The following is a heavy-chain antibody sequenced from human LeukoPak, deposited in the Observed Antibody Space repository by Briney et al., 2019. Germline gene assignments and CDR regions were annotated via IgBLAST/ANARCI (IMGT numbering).Heavy chain of an antibody. V-gene: IGHV3-49*04. D-gene: IGHD3-22*01. J-gene: IGHJ6*02. CDR1: GFTFGDYA. Sequence: PGGSLRLSRTASGFTFGDYAMSWVRQAPGKGLEWVGFIRSKAYGGTTEYAASVKGRFTISRDDSKSIAYLQMNSLKTEDTAVYYCTRDGLYYYDNTGGMDVWGQGTTVTVSS. CDR3: TRDGLYYYDNTGGMDV. CDR2: IRSKAYGGTT.